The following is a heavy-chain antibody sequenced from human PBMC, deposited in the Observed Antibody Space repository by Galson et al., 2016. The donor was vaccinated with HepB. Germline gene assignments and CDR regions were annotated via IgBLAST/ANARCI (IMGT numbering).Heavy chain of an antibody. CDR1: GYTFTSYY. Sequence: SVKVSCKASGYTFTSYYMHWVRQAPGQGLEWMGIINPSGGSTTYAQKFQGRVTMTRDTSTSTVYMELSSLRSEDTAVYFCARVGGHYGYYAYWGQGTLVTVSS. V-gene: IGHV1-46*01. CDR3: ARVGGHYGYYAY. CDR2: INPSGGST. J-gene: IGHJ4*02. D-gene: IGHD5-18*01.